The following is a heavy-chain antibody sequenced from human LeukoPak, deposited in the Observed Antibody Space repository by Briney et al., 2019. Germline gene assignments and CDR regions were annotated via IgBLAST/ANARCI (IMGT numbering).Heavy chain of an antibody. Sequence: GASVKVSCKASGGTFSSYAISWVRQAPGQGLEWMGIINPSGGSTSYAQKFQGRVTMTRDTSTSTVYMKLSSLRSEDTAVYYCARGEELRTYSPFDYWGQGTLVTVSS. CDR1: GGTFSSYA. CDR3: ARGEELRTYSPFDY. J-gene: IGHJ4*02. V-gene: IGHV1-46*01. D-gene: IGHD1-7*01. CDR2: INPSGGST.